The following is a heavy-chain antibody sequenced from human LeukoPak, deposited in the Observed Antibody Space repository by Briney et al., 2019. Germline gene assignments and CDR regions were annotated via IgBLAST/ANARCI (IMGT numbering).Heavy chain of an antibody. J-gene: IGHJ4*02. V-gene: IGHV4-39*01. D-gene: IGHD4-11*01. CDR3: ASPIYSSYVVDY. CDR1: GGSISSSSYY. CDR2: IYYSVST. Sequence: PSETLSLTCTVSGGSISSSSYYWGWIRQPPGKGLEWIGSIYYSVSTYYNPSLKSRVTISIDTSKNQFSLNLNSMTAADTAVYYCASPIYSSYVVDYWGQGTLVTVSS.